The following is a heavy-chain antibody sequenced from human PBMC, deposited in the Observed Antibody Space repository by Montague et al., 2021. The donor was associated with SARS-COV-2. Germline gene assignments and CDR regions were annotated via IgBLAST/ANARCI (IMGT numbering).Heavy chain of an antibody. Sequence: SETLSLTCAVSGASISSSHWWSWIRQPPGKGLEWMGEICHTGSTNYNPSLKSRVTISVDKSKNQFSLKLSSVTAADTPVYFCARAPIVVSGKNALDIWGQGTMVTVSS. D-gene: IGHD6-19*01. V-gene: IGHV4-4*02. CDR3: ARAPIVVSGKNALDI. CDR2: ICHTGST. J-gene: IGHJ3*02. CDR1: GASISSSHW.